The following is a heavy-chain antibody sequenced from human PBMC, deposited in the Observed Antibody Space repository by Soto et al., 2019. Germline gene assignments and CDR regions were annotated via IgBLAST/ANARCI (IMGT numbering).Heavy chain of an antibody. CDR3: ARDSPGSSWSNYYYGMDV. CDR2: ISSSSSTI. J-gene: IGHJ6*02. V-gene: IGHV3-48*02. CDR1: GFTFSSYS. Sequence: GGSLRLSCAASGFTFSSYSMNWVRQAPGKGLEWVSYISSSSSTIYYADSVKGRFTISRDNAKNSLYLQMNSLSDEDTAVYYCARDSPGSSWSNYYYGMDVWGQGTTVTVSS. D-gene: IGHD6-13*01.